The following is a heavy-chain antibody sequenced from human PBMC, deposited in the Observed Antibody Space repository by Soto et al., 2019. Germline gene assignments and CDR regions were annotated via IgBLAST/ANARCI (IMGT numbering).Heavy chain of an antibody. V-gene: IGHV4-59*11. J-gene: IGHJ4*02. Sequence: QVQLQESGPGLVKPSETLSLTCTVSGGSISNHYWSWIRQPPGKGLEWIGYIYYNGNTNYNPSLKSRVTMSVDTSKNQISLKLSSVTAADTAVYYCPRANWYSEYWGQGTLVTVSS. CDR2: IYYNGNT. CDR3: PRANWYSEY. CDR1: GGSISNHY. D-gene: IGHD7-27*01.